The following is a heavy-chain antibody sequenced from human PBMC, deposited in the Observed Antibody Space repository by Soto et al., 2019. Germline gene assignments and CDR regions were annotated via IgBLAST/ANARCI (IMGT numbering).Heavy chain of an antibody. Sequence: GSLRLACTASAFTVGDYAMSWVRQAPGKRLEWVGFIRRKAYGGTTEYAASVKGRFTISRDDSKSIAYLQMNSLKTEDTAVYYCTTSGDYDILTGYYPRGFYYYGMDVWGQGTTVTVSS. J-gene: IGHJ6*02. D-gene: IGHD3-9*01. CDR2: IRRKAYGGTT. CDR3: TTSGDYDILTGYYPRGFYYYGMDV. CDR1: AFTVGDYA. V-gene: IGHV3-49*04.